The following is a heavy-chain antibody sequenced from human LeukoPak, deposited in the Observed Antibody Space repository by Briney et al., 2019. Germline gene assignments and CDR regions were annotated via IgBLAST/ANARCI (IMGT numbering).Heavy chain of an antibody. Sequence: GGSMRLSCAASGFTFSSYSMNWVRQAPGKGLEWVSSISSSSSYIYYADSVKGRFTISRDNAKNSLYLQMNSLRAEDTAVYYCARTGGNDAFDIWGQGTMVTVSS. CDR3: ARTGGNDAFDI. J-gene: IGHJ3*02. D-gene: IGHD3-16*01. CDR1: GFTFSSYS. V-gene: IGHV3-21*01. CDR2: ISSSSSYI.